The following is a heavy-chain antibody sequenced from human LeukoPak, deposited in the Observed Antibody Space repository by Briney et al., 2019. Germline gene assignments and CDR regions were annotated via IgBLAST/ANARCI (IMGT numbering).Heavy chain of an antibody. V-gene: IGHV1-2*02. Sequence: GASVKVSCKASGYSFGDYFIHWVRQAPGQGLEWMGWINPNSGVTHYAQKYQGRVTMTRDTSISTAYMEVTSLRPDDTAAYYCATFCSGWYYYYYMDVWGQGTTVTVSS. CDR2: INPNSGVT. D-gene: IGHD6-19*01. CDR1: GYSFGDYF. CDR3: ATFCSGWYYYYYMDV. J-gene: IGHJ6*02.